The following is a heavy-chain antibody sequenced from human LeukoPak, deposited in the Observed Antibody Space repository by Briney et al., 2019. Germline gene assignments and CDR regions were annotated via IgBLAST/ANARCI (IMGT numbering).Heavy chain of an antibody. Sequence: ASVKVSCKASGYTFTSYYMHWVRQAPGQGLEWMGWISAYNGNTNYAQKLQGRVTMTTDTSTSTAYMELRSLRSDDTAVCYCARDRLRKITIFGVVLPDYWGQGTLVTVSS. V-gene: IGHV1-18*04. D-gene: IGHD3-3*01. J-gene: IGHJ4*02. CDR1: GYTFTSYY. CDR3: ARDRLRKITIFGVVLPDY. CDR2: ISAYNGNT.